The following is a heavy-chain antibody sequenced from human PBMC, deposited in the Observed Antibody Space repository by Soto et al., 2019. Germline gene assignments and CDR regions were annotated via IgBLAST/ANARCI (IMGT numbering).Heavy chain of an antibody. J-gene: IGHJ5*02. Sequence: EVRLVQSGAEVKKPGEALKIYCKGSGYSFPSYCMIWVRQVPGKGLDWMGRIDPSDSYTTSSLSFQGHVTIPADKSINTAYLQWRSLKASYTAMYSCVIHVIAAGGWVDEPPWGQGTLVTVSS. CDR2: IDPSDSYT. V-gene: IGHV5-10-1*01. D-gene: IGHD1-26*01. CDR3: VIHVIAAGGWVDEPP. CDR1: GYSFPSYC.